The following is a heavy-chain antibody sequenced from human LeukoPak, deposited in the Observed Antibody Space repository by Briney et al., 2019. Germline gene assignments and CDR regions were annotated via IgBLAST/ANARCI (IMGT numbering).Heavy chain of an antibody. Sequence: SGTLSLTCSVSGGSISSSNWWSWVRQPPGKGLEWIGETYHRGSTNYNPSLKSRVTISVDKSKNQFSLKLSSVTAADTAVYYCARGEDGTGDYRPTYFDSWGQGPLVTVSS. CDR2: TYHRGST. CDR3: ARGEDGTGDYRPTYFDS. D-gene: IGHD4-17*01. V-gene: IGHV4-4*02. CDR1: GGSISSSNW. J-gene: IGHJ4*02.